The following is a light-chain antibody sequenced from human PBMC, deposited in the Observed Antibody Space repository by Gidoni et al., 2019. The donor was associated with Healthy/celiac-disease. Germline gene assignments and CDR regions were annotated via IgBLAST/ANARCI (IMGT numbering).Light chain of an antibody. Sequence: DIQMTQSPSSLSASVGDRVTITCRASQSISSYLNWYQQKPGKAPKLLIYAASSLQSGVPSRFSGSGSGTDFTLTISSLQPEDFATYYCQQSDNTWTFXXXTKVEIK. CDR1: QSISSY. CDR2: AAS. V-gene: IGKV1-39*01. J-gene: IGKJ1*01. CDR3: QQSDNTWT.